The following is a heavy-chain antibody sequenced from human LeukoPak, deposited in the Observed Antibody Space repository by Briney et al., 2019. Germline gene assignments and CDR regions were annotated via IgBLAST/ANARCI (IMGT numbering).Heavy chain of an antibody. CDR2: MYTSGST. CDR1: GGSITIYY. D-gene: IGHD3-10*01. Sequence: PSETLSLTCTVSGGSITIYYWNWIRQPAGKGLEWIGRMYTSGSTNYNPSLKSRVTLSVDTSKTQFYLSLSSVTAADTAVYYCAREDSGSYYIFYYFYMDVWGKGTTVTISS. V-gene: IGHV4-4*07. J-gene: IGHJ6*03. CDR3: AREDSGSYYIFYYFYMDV.